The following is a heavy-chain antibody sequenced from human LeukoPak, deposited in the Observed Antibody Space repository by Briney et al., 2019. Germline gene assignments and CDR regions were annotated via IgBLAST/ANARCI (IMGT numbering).Heavy chain of an antibody. CDR1: GFTFSSYW. CDR3: ARASPGARPGNY. CDR2: INSDGSNT. D-gene: IGHD1-1*01. V-gene: IGHV3-74*01. J-gene: IGHJ4*02. Sequence: GGSLRLSCAASGFTFSSYWMHWVRQAPGKGLVWVSRINSDGSNTSYADSVKGRFTISRDNAKNTLYLQMNSLRAEDTAVYYCARASPGARPGNYWGQGTLVTVSS.